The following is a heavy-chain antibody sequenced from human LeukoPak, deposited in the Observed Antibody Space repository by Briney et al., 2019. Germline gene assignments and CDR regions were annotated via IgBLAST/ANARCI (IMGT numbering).Heavy chain of an antibody. D-gene: IGHD6-13*01. Sequence: SETLSLTCTVAGGSISSYYWSWIRQPAGKGLEWIGRIYTSGSTNYNPSLKSRVTMSVDTSKNQFSLKLSSVTAADTAVYYCAVGYSSSWYTYWGQGTLVTVSS. J-gene: IGHJ4*02. CDR2: IYTSGST. CDR1: GGSISSYY. CDR3: AVGYSSSWYTY. V-gene: IGHV4-4*07.